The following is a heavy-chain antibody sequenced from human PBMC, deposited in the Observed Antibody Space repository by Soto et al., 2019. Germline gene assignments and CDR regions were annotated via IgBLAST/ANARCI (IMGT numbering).Heavy chain of an antibody. V-gene: IGHV4-61*01. CDR3: MKAHESGDFLGMSV. CDR1: GGSVSTGMKY. Sequence: SETLSLTCTVSGGSVSTGMKYWGWVRQPPGKALEFIGYMYKTGETLLNSSLKSRVTLSMETSKNQFSLTPSSVTAADTAVYFCMKAHESGDFLGMSVWGPGTTVTVSS. CDR2: MYKTGET. D-gene: IGHD3-10*01. J-gene: IGHJ6*02.